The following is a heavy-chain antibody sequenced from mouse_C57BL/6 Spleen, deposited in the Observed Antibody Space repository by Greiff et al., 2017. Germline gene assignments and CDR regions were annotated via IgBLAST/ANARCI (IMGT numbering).Heavy chain of an antibody. D-gene: IGHD2-3*01. V-gene: IGHV1-53*01. CDR3: ARGYYEDYAMDN. CDR1: GYTFTSYW. Sequence: VQLQQPGTDLVKPGASVKLSCKASGYTFTSYWMHWVKQRPGQGLEWIGNINPSNGGTNYNEKFKSKATLTVDKSSSTTYMQHSSLTSEDSAVYYCARGYYEDYAMDNWGQGTSVTVSS. J-gene: IGHJ4*01. CDR2: INPSNGGT.